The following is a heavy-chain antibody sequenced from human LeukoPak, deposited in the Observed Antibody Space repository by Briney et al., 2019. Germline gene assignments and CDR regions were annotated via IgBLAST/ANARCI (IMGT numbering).Heavy chain of an antibody. CDR2: IFSGGIS. Sequence: GGSLRLFCAASWFTVSSIYMSWVGQAAGEGLGGVSVIFSGGISYYADSVKGRFTISRDNSKNTLYLQMNILRAEDTAIYYCAKNGDRGAYCTGGTCYPYFYYYMDVWGKGTTVTI. J-gene: IGHJ6*03. V-gene: IGHV3-53*01. D-gene: IGHD2-15*01. CDR3: AKNGDRGAYCTGGTCYPYFYYYMDV. CDR1: WFTVSSIY.